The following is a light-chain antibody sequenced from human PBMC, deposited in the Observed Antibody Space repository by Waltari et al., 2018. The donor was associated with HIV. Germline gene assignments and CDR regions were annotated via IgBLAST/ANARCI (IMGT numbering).Light chain of an antibody. V-gene: IGKV3-20*01. CDR1: QTVGGTY. Sequence: IVLTQSPDTLSLSPGERATLSCRASQTVGGTYVAWYQQRPGRTPRLLIYGASRRATGISDRFSGSGSGTNFTLTINRVEPEDFAVYYCQQYGRTFGQGTRVEIK. J-gene: IGKJ1*01. CDR2: GAS. CDR3: QQYGRT.